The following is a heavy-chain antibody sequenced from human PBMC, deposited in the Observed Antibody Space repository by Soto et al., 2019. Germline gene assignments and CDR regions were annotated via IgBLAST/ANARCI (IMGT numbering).Heavy chain of an antibody. V-gene: IGHV1-69*12. CDR3: ASGGTDIVGFQYYGMDV. CDR1: GGTFSSYA. D-gene: IGHD2-15*01. Sequence: QVQLVQSGAEVKKPGSSVKVSCKASGGTFSSYAISWVRQAPGQGLEWMGGIIPIFGTANYAQKFQGRVTNTADESTSTAYMELRRLRSEDTAVYYCASGGTDIVGFQYYGMDVWGQGTTVTVSS. CDR2: IIPIFGTA. J-gene: IGHJ6*02.